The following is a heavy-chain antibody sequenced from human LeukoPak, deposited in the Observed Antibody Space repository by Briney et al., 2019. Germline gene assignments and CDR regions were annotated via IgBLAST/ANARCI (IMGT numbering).Heavy chain of an antibody. V-gene: IGHV4-30-4*02. CDR2: IYYSGTT. CDR1: GGSISSGDYY. CDR3: ARGPAATFDY. Sequence: SDTLSLTCTVSGGSISSGDYYWGWIRQRPGKGLEWIGYIYYSGTTYYSPSLKSRVTISLDTSKNQFSLKLSSVTAADTAVYYCARGPAATFDYWGQGTLVTVSS. D-gene: IGHD2-2*01. J-gene: IGHJ4*02.